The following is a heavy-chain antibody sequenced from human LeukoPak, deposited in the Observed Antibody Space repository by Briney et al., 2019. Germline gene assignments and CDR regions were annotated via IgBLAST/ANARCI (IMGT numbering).Heavy chain of an antibody. CDR2: INPNSGGT. CDR1: GYTFTGYY. CDR3: ARDPPYNWNDGADNFDY. D-gene: IGHD1-1*01. J-gene: IGHJ4*02. V-gene: IGHV1-2*02. Sequence: ASVKVSCKASGYTFTGYYMHRVRQAPGQGLEWMGWINPNSGGTNYAQKFQGRVTMTRDTSISTAYMELSRLRSDDTAVYYCARDPPYNWNDGADNFDYWGQGTLVTVSS.